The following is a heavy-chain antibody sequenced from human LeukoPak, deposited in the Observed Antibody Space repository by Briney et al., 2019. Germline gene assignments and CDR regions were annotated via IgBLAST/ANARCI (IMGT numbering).Heavy chain of an antibody. CDR1: GGSFSGYY. D-gene: IGHD3-22*01. CDR2: INHSGST. V-gene: IGHV4-34*01. J-gene: IGHJ4*02. CDR3: ARNSSGYLDS. Sequence: SETLSLTCAVYGGSFSGYYWSWSWIRQPPGKGLEWIGEINHSGSTNYNPSLKSRVTISVDTSKNQFSLKLNSVTAADTAVYYCARNSSGYLDSWGQGTLDTVSS.